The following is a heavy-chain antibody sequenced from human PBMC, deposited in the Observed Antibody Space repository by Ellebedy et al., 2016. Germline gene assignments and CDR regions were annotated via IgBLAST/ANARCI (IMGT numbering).Heavy chain of an antibody. CDR2: ISSSSSYI. CDR3: ARDPHTGYSSGWYEEDDAFDI. CDR1: GFTFSSYS. Sequence: GESLKISCAASGFTFSSYSMNWVRQAPGKGLERVSSISSSSSYIYYADSVKGRFTISRDNAKNSLYLQMNSLRAEDTAVYYCARDPHTGYSSGWYEEDDAFDIWGQGTMVTVSS. V-gene: IGHV3-21*01. D-gene: IGHD6-19*01. J-gene: IGHJ3*02.